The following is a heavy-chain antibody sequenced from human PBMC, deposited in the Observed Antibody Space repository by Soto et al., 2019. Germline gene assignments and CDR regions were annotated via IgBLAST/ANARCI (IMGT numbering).Heavy chain of an antibody. J-gene: IGHJ5*02. Sequence: VQLVESGGGLVKPGGSLRLSCAASGFTFNTYDMNWVRQAPGEGLEWVSSITTSSAYIYYADSLKGRITISRDNAKNSLFLQMNSLRAEDTAVYYCVRSGTARLLRHSWFDTWGQGTLVTVSS. V-gene: IGHV3-21*01. CDR2: ITTSSAYI. CDR1: GFTFNTYD. CDR3: VRSGTARLLRHSWFDT. D-gene: IGHD2-21*01.